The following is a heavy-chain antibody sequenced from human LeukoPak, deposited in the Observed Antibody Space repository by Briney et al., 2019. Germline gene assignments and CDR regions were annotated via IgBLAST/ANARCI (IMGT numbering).Heavy chain of an antibody. Sequence: GGSLRLSCAASGFILSNYDMHWVRQATGKGLEWVSAFHTAGDTHYSGSVKGRFATSRENAKNSFYLQMNNLRAGDTAVYYCARGSCSSSSCYERLNGLDVWGQGTPVTVSS. CDR3: ARGSCSSSSCYERLNGLDV. V-gene: IGHV3-13*01. J-gene: IGHJ6*02. D-gene: IGHD2-2*01. CDR1: GFILSNYD. CDR2: FHTAGDT.